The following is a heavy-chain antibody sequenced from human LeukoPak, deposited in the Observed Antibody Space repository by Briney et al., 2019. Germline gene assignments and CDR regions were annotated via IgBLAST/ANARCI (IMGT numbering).Heavy chain of an antibody. Sequence: KFQGRVTITRDTSASTAYMELSSLRSEDTAVYYCARRLIGGSYYFDYWGQGTLVTVSS. V-gene: IGHV1-3*01. CDR3: ARRLIGGSYYFDY. D-gene: IGHD4-23*01. J-gene: IGHJ4*02.